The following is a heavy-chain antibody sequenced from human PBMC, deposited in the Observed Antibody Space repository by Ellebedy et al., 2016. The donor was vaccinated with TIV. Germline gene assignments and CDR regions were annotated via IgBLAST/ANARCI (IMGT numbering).Heavy chain of an antibody. J-gene: IGHJ4*02. CDR1: GFTFSSYS. CDR2: ISSTTSTI. Sequence: GGSLRLSXAASGFTFSSYSMNWVRQAPGKGLEWVSYISSTTSTIYYADSVKGRFTISRDNAKNSLYLQMNSLRAEDTAVYYCARRYFDYWGQGTLVTVSS. CDR3: ARRYFDY. V-gene: IGHV3-48*04.